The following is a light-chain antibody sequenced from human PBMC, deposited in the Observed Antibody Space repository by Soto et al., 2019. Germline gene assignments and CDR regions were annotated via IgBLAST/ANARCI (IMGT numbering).Light chain of an antibody. V-gene: IGKV1-5*03. CDR3: QQYNSYPVP. J-gene: IGKJ2*01. CDR2: QAS. CDR1: QSISSS. Sequence: DIQMTQSPSTLSASVGDRVTMACRASQSISSSLAWYQQKPGKAPKLLTYQASSLESGVPSRFSGSGSGTEFTLTISSLQPDDFATYYCQQYNSYPVPFGQGTKLEIK.